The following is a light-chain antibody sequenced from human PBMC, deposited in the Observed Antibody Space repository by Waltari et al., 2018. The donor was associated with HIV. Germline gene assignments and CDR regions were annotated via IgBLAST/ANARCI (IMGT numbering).Light chain of an antibody. CDR3: SSYTTSTTPVI. CDR2: DVS. V-gene: IGLV2-14*03. Sequence: QSALTQPASVSGSPGQSITISCTGTSNDIGGYNYVSWFQQHPGQAPKLMIYDVSNRPSGVSNRFSGSKSGNTASLTISGLQAEDEADYYCSSYTTSTTPVIFGGGTKLTVL. CDR1: SNDIGGYNY. J-gene: IGLJ2*01.